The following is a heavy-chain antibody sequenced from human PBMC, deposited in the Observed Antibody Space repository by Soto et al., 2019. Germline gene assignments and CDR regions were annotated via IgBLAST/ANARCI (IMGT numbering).Heavy chain of an antibody. Sequence: PGESLKISCKGSGYSFTSYWISWVRQMPGKGLEWMGRIDPSDSYTNYSPSFQGHVTISADKSISTAYLQWSSLKASDTAMYYCARLHYDSSGPGYFDYWGQGTLVTVSS. J-gene: IGHJ4*02. D-gene: IGHD3-22*01. CDR2: IDPSDSYT. V-gene: IGHV5-10-1*01. CDR3: ARLHYDSSGPGYFDY. CDR1: GYSFTSYW.